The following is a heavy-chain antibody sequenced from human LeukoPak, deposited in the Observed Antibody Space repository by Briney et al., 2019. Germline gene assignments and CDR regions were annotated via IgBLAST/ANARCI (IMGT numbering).Heavy chain of an antibody. CDR2: MSSRGYPT. CDR3: ARVGIALTSPFDY. CDR1: GFTFSDYY. Sequence: GGSLRLSCLASGFTFSDYYMSWVRQAPGKGLEWISYMSSRGYPTYYAESVKGRFTISRGNAKNTLYLQMHNLRADDTAVYFCARVGIALTSPFDYWGLGTLVAVSS. V-gene: IGHV3-11*01. J-gene: IGHJ4*02. D-gene: IGHD1-1*01.